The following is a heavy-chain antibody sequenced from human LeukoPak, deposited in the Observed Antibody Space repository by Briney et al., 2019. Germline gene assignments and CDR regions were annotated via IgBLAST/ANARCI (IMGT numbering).Heavy chain of an antibody. CDR3: ATGGVAGTGSIDY. J-gene: IGHJ4*02. CDR1: GYTLTDYY. CDR2: VDPEDGET. Sequence: GASVKISRKVSGYTLTDYYMQWVQQAPGKGLEWIGLVDPEDGETIYAEKFQGRVTITADTSTDTAYMELTSLRSEDRAVYYCATGGVAGTGSIDYWGQGKLVTVSS. D-gene: IGHD6-19*01. V-gene: IGHV1-69-2*01.